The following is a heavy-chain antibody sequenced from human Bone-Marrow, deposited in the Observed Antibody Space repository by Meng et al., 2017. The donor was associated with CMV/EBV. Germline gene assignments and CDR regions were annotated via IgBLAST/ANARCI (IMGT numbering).Heavy chain of an antibody. J-gene: IGHJ6*02. CDR1: GYTFRNFG. CDR2: INPNSGGT. V-gene: IGHV1-2*02. Sequence: ASVKVSCKASGYTFRNFGITWVRQAPGQGLEWMGWINPNSGGTNYAQKFQGRVTMTRDTSISTAYMELSRLRSDDTAVYYCARGKASPGSYYGMDVWGQGTTVTVSS. CDR3: ARGKASPGSYYGMDV. D-gene: IGHD3-10*01.